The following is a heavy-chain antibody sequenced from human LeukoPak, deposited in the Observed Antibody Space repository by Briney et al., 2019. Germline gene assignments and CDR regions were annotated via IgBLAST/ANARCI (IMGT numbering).Heavy chain of an antibody. CDR2: LWHDNNR. CDR1: GFTFSNYA. J-gene: IGHJ4*02. Sequence: GGPLKLSFEAPGFTFSNYAMPWIRQAPGKGLEWVAVLWHDNNRYYGESVKGRFTVFRDSSKNTVELQMDSLRAEDTAVYYCARDWNSDWYYDYWGPGTLVTVSS. CDR3: ARDWNSDWYYDY. D-gene: IGHD3-16*01. V-gene: IGHV3-33*01.